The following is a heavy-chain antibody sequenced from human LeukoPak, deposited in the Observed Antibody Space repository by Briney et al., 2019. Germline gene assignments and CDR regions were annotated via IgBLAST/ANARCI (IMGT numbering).Heavy chain of an antibody. CDR1: GFTFSSYA. J-gene: IGHJ5*02. CDR2: ISGSGGST. V-gene: IGHV3-23*01. CDR3: AKQASYYGPGSYSWFDP. Sequence: GGSLRLSCAASGFTFSSYAMSWVRQAPGKGLEWVSAISGSGGSTYYADSVKGRFTISRDNSKNTLYLQMNSLRAEDTAVYYCAKQASYYGPGSYSWFDPWGQGTLVTVSS. D-gene: IGHD3-10*01.